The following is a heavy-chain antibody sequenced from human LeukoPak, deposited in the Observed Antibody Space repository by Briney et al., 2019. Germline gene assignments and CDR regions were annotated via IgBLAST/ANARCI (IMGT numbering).Heavy chain of an antibody. Sequence: ASVKVSCKASGYTFTSYGISWVRQAPGQGLEWMGWISAYNGNTNYAQKLQGRVTMTTDTSTSTAYMELRSLRSDDTAVYYCARDEWGSSSWYAGDAFDIWGQGTMVTVSS. V-gene: IGHV1-18*04. J-gene: IGHJ3*02. CDR2: ISAYNGNT. D-gene: IGHD6-13*01. CDR1: GYTFTSYG. CDR3: ARDEWGSSSWYAGDAFDI.